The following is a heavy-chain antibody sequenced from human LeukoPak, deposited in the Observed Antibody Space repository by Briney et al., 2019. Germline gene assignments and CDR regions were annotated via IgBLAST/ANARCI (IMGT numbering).Heavy chain of an antibody. J-gene: IGHJ6*03. Sequence: PGGSLRLSCAASGLNVTYNYMSWVRQAPGKGLEWLSVIYSGGMTYYADSVKGRFIISRDNSKNTLYLQMNRLRAEDTAVYYCARARSGGPGAYYYYYYMDVWGKGTTVTVSS. V-gene: IGHV3-53*01. CDR2: IYSGGMT. D-gene: IGHD1-26*01. CDR3: ARARSGGPGAYYYYYYMDV. CDR1: GLNVTYNY.